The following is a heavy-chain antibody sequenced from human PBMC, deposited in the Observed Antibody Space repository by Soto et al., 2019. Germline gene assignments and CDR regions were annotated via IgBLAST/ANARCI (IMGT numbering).Heavy chain of an antibody. D-gene: IGHD2-2*01. CDR3: ARGYCSSTSCYAGFDY. V-gene: IGHV3-11*01. Sequence: GGSLRLSCAASGFTFSDYYMSWIRQAPGKGLEWVSYISSSGSTIYYADSVKGRFTISRDNAKNSLYLQMNSLRAEDTAVYYCARGYCSSTSCYAGFDYWGQGTLVTVSS. J-gene: IGHJ4*02. CDR1: GFTFSDYY. CDR2: ISSSGSTI.